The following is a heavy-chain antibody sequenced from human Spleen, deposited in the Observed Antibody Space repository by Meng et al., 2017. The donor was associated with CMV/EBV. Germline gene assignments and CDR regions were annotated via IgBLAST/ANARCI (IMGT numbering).Heavy chain of an antibody. CDR1: GYIFSTYA. V-gene: IGHV1-3*01. CDR2: VGAENGYT. D-gene: IGHD4-17*01. J-gene: IGHJ4*02. Sequence: VQLVQSGAEVKKPGASVKVSCKASGYIFSTYAIHWVRQAPGQGLEWMGWVGAENGYTNYGQKFQGRVTVTADTFTNTAYMEMRSLRSDDSAMYYCARAGAAVTTNFDFWGQGTLVTVSS. CDR3: ARAGAAVTTNFDF.